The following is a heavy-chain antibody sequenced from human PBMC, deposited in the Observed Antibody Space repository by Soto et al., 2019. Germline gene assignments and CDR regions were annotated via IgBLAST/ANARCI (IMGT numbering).Heavy chain of an antibody. D-gene: IGHD5-18*01. CDR3: ARDNDGAQLSRSYNDL. CDR1: GFTVDSYS. Sequence: PGGSLRLSCAAAGFTVDSYSINWVRQAPGKGLEWVSYISSSSGSIFYADSVRGRFTISRDNARNSVFLHLNSLRAEDTAVYYCARDNDGAQLSRSYNDLWGRGT. CDR2: ISSSSGSI. V-gene: IGHV3-48*01. J-gene: IGHJ5*02.